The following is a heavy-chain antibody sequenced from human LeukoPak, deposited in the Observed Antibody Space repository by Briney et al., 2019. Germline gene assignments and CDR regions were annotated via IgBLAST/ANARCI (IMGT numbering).Heavy chain of an antibody. Sequence: GGSLRLSCAASGFTFSSYAMSWVRQAPGEGLEWVSAISGSGGSTYYADSVKGRFTISRDNSKNTLYLQMNSLRAEDTAVYYCAKRPLKYCSGGSCSYYFDYWGQGTLVTVSS. D-gene: IGHD2-15*01. V-gene: IGHV3-23*01. J-gene: IGHJ4*02. CDR3: AKRPLKYCSGGSCSYYFDY. CDR2: ISGSGGST. CDR1: GFTFSSYA.